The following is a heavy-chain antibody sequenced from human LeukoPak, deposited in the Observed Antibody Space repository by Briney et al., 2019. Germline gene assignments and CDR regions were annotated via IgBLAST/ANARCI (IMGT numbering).Heavy chain of an antibody. V-gene: IGHV4-34*01. CDR2: INHSGST. J-gene: IGHJ4*02. CDR3: ARKVLTGYYDY. D-gene: IGHD3-9*01. Sequence: SETLFLTCAVYGGSFSGYYWSWIRQPPGKGLEWIGEINHSGSTNYNPSLKSRVTISVDTSKNQFSLKLSSVTAADTAVYYCARKVLTGYYDYWGQGTLVTVSS. CDR1: GGSFSGYY.